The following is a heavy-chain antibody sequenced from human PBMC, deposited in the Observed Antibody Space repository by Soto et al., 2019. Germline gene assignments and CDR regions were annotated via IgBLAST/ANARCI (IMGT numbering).Heavy chain of an antibody. Sequence: GGSLRLSCAASGFTFSSYWMSWVRQAPGKGLEWVANIKQDGSEKYYVDSVKGRFTISRDNAKNSLYLQMNSLRAEDTAVYYCARDKPAKYSSSWRDAFDIWGQGTMVTVSS. D-gene: IGHD6-13*01. CDR2: IKQDGSEK. V-gene: IGHV3-7*01. CDR3: ARDKPAKYSSSWRDAFDI. CDR1: GFTFSSYW. J-gene: IGHJ3*02.